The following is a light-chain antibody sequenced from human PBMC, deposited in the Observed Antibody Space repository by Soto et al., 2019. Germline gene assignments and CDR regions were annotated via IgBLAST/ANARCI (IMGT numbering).Light chain of an antibody. V-gene: IGLV2-23*01. CDR1: SSDVGSYKF. J-gene: IGLJ1*01. CDR2: EGS. CDR3: CSYAGSSTWV. Sequence: QSALTQPASVSGSPGQSITISCTGTSSDVGSYKFVSWYQQHPGKAPKLMIYEGSKRPSGVSNRFSGSKSGNTASLTISGLQAEDEAGYYCCSYAGSSTWVFGTGTKLTVL.